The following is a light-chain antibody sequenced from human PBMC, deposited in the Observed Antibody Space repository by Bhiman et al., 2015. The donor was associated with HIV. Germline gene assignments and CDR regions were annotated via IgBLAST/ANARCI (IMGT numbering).Light chain of an antibody. CDR2: EVN. J-gene: IGLJ2*01. CDR3: CSYAGSDTLEV. V-gene: IGLV2-23*02. CDR1: SSDVGDYNL. Sequence: QSALTQPASVSGSPGQSITISCTGTSSDVGDYNLVSWYQQHPGKAPKLMIYEVNKRPSGVSNRFSGSKSGNTASLTISGLRAEDEADYYCCSYAGSDTLEVFGGGTKLTVL.